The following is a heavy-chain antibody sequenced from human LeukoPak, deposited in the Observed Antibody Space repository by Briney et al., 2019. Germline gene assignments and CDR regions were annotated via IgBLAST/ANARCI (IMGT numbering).Heavy chain of an antibody. D-gene: IGHD2-2*01. V-gene: IGHV1-18*01. CDR3: ARVVPAAPVHCAMDV. CDR1: GYTFTIYD. Sequence: GASVKVSCKASGYTFTIYDISWVRQAPGRGFEWMGWISATSGNTNYEQKFQGRVTMTTDTSTSTAYMELRSLRSDDTAVYYCARVVPAAPVHCAMDVWGQGTAVTVSS. J-gene: IGHJ6*02. CDR2: ISATSGNT.